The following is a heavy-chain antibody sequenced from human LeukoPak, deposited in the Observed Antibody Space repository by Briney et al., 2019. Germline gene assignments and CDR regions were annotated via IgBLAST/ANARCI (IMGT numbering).Heavy chain of an antibody. CDR3: AKTYYSSGSYYHFEY. J-gene: IGHJ4*02. D-gene: IGHD3-10*01. Sequence: ETGGSLRLSCSASGFTLSSYAMHWVRQAPGKGLEYVSAISSNGGSTYYADSVKGRSTISRDNSKNTLYLQMISLRVEDTAVYYCAKTYYSSGSYYHFEYWGQGTLVTVSS. CDR2: ISSNGGST. CDR1: GFTLSSYA. V-gene: IGHV3-64*04.